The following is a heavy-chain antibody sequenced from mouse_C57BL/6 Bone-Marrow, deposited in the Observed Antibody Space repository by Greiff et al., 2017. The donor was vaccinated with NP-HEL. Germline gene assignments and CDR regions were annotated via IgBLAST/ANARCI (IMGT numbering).Heavy chain of an antibody. CDR3: ARSYYGSSDYYAMDY. V-gene: IGHV1-81*01. CDR2: IYPRSGNT. J-gene: IGHJ4*01. CDR1: GYTFTSYG. Sequence: QVHVKQSGAELAKPGASVKLSCKASGYTFTSYGISWVKQRTGQGLEWIGEIYPRSGNTYYNEKFKGKATLTADKSSSTAYMELRSLTSEDSAVYFCARSYYGSSDYYAMDYWGQGTSVTVSS. D-gene: IGHD1-1*01.